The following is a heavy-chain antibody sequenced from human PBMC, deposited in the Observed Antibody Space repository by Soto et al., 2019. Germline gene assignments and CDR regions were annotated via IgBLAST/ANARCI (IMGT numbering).Heavy chain of an antibody. J-gene: IGHJ6*02. CDR3: ARDRRFLEWLSLGHYYYGMDV. Sequence: ASVKVSCKASGYTFTGYYMHWVRQAPGQGLEWMGWINPNSGGTNYAQKFQGWVTMTRDTSISTAYMELSRLRSDDTAVYYRARDRRFLEWLSLGHYYYGMDVWGQGTTVTVSS. CDR2: INPNSGGT. CDR1: GYTFTGYY. D-gene: IGHD3-3*01. V-gene: IGHV1-2*04.